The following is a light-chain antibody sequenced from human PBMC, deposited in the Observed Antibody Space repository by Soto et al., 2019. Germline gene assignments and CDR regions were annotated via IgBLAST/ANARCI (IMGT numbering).Light chain of an antibody. CDR1: QSVSSN. J-gene: IGKJ4*01. V-gene: IGKV3-15*01. CDR3: QQYNKWPLT. CDR2: DAS. Sequence: EIVMSQFPVTLSVSPGERATLSCRASQSVSSNLAWYQQTPGQAPRLLIYDASSRATGVPARFSGSGSGTDFTLTISSLQSEDFAVYYCQQYNKWPLTLGGGTKVDIK.